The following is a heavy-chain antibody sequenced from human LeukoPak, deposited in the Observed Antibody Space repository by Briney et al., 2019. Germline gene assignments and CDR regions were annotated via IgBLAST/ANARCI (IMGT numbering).Heavy chain of an antibody. V-gene: IGHV3-30*03. CDR3: ARESDGGRYFDY. CDR2: ISYDGSKK. Sequence: GGSLRLSCAASGFTFSSYNMNWVRQAPGKGLEWVAVISYDGSKKYYADSVKGRFTISRDNSMNTLYLQMNSLRAEDTAVFFCARESDGGRYFDYWGQGTLVTVSS. D-gene: IGHD1-26*01. CDR1: GFTFSSYN. J-gene: IGHJ4*02.